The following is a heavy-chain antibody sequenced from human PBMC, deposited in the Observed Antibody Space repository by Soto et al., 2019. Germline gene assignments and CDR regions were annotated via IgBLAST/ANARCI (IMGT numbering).Heavy chain of an antibody. CDR3: ARDRAHSGWYFRRPQNWFDP. D-gene: IGHD6-19*01. CDR2: IYHSGST. J-gene: IGHJ5*02. CDR1: GGSISSSNW. Sequence: SETLSLTCAVSGGSISSSNWWSWVRQPPGKGLEWIGEIYHSGSTNYNPSLKSRVTISVDKSKNQFSLKLSSVTAADTAVYYCARDRAHSGWYFRRPQNWFDPWGQGTLVTVS. V-gene: IGHV4-4*02.